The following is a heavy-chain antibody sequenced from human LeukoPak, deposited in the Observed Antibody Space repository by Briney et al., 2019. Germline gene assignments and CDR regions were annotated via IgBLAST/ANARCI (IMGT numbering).Heavy chain of an antibody. J-gene: IGHJ4*02. D-gene: IGHD6-19*01. CDR3: ARDAGIAVAGPLET. V-gene: IGHV3-66*01. CDR1: GFTVSSNY. CDR2: IYNGGST. Sequence: GGSLRLSCAASGFTVSSNYMSWVRQAPGKGLEWVSVIYNGGSTYYADSVKGRFTISRDNSKNTLYLQMNSLRAEDTAVYYCARDAGIAVAGPLETWGQGTLVTVSS.